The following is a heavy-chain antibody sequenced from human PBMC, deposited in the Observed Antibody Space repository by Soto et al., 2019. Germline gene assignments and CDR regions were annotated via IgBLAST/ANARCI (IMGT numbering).Heavy chain of an antibody. J-gene: IGHJ4*02. V-gene: IGHV3-66*01. CDR2: IYSGGST. Sequence: EVQLVESGGGLVQPGGSLRLSCAASGFTVSSNYMSWVRQAPGKGLEWVSVIYSGGSTYYADSVKGRFTISRDNSKNTLYLQMNSLRAEDTAVYYCAKSQLELGIPALPDYWGQGTLVTVSS. CDR1: GFTVSSNY. D-gene: IGHD7-27*01. CDR3: AKSQLELGIPALPDY.